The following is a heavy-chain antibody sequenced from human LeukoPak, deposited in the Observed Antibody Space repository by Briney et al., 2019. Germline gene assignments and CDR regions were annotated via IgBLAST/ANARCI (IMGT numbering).Heavy chain of an antibody. D-gene: IGHD3-10*01. CDR1: GFTFSSYE. CDR2: ISSSGSTI. J-gene: IGHJ4*02. CDR3: ARDRLWFGELFH. V-gene: IGHV3-48*03. Sequence: PGGSLRLSCAASGFTFSSYEMNWVRQAPGKGPEWVSYISSSGSTIYYADSVKGRFTISRDNAKNSLYLQMNSLRAEDTAVYYCARDRLWFGELFHWGQGTLVTVSS.